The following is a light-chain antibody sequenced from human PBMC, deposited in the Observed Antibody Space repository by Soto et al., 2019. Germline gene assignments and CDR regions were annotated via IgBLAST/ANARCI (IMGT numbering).Light chain of an antibody. CDR1: SSDVGSYSR. CDR3: SSFTTTNTGL. J-gene: IGLJ3*02. V-gene: IGLV2-18*02. CDR2: EVS. Sequence: QSALTQPPSVSGSPGQSVTISCTGTSSDVGSYSRVSWYQQAPGTAPKLMIYEVSNRPSGVPDRFSGSKSGNTASLTISGLQAEDEADYYCSSFTTTNTGLFGGGTQLTVL.